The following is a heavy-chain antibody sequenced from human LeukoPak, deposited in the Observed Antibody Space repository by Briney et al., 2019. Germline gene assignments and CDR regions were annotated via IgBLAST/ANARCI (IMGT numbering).Heavy chain of an antibody. CDR1: GFTFSTYA. J-gene: IGHJ3*02. CDR3: AKGSVGFLEWFPHAFDI. CDR2: ISGSGGST. Sequence: AGGSLRLSCAASGFTFSTYAMSWVRQAPGKGLEWVSAISGSGGSTYYADSVKGRFTISRDNSKNTLYLQMNSLRAEDTAVYYCAKGSVGFLEWFPHAFDIWGQGTMVTVSS. D-gene: IGHD3-3*01. V-gene: IGHV3-23*01.